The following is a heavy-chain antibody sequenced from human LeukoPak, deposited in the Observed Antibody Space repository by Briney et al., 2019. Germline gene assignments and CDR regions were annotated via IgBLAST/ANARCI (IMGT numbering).Heavy chain of an antibody. Sequence: PGGSLRLSCAAFDFTFGRYEMNWVRQAPGNVLEWVSYISSSGDTIYYADSVMGRFTISRDNAKNSLYLQMNSLRAEDTAVYYCARGDDYVWGSYRYADYWGQGTLVTVSS. CDR3: ARGDDYVWGSYRYADY. D-gene: IGHD3-16*02. CDR2: ISSSGDTI. V-gene: IGHV3-48*03. CDR1: DFTFGRYE. J-gene: IGHJ4*02.